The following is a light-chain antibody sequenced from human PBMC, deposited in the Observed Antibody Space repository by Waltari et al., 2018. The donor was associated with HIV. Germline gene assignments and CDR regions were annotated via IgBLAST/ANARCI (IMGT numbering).Light chain of an antibody. CDR1: TGAVTNHHY. J-gene: IGLJ1*01. V-gene: IGLV7-43*01. CDR3: LLYVYGVHV. Sequence: QTVVTQEPSLTVSPGGTVTLTCASSTGAVTNHHYPNWFQQKPGETPRALIYRTANQHSWAPAGCTGSRHGGKAALTLSGVQPEDEAEYYCLLYVYGVHVFGTGTKVTVL. CDR2: RTA.